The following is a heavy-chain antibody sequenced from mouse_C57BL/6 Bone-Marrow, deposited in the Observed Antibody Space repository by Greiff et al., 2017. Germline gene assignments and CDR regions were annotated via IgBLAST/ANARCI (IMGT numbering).Heavy chain of an antibody. CDR3: ARDSNYGEYYFDY. J-gene: IGHJ2*01. CDR1: GYTFTSYT. CDR2: INPSSGYT. D-gene: IGHD2-5*01. Sequence: QVQLQQSGAELARPGASVKMSCKASGYTFTSYTMHWVKQRPGQGLEWIGYINPSSGYTKYNQKFKDKATLTADKSSSTAYMQLSSLTSEDSEVYYCARDSNYGEYYFDYWGQGTTLTVSS. V-gene: IGHV1-4*01.